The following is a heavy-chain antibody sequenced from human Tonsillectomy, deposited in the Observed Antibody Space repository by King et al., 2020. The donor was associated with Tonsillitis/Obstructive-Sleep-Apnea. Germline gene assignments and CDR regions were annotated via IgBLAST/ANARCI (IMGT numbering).Heavy chain of an antibody. V-gene: IGHV3-74*01. D-gene: IGHD4-17*01. Sequence: EVQLVESGGGLVQPGGSLRLSCAASGFTFSSYWMHWVRQAPGKGLVWVSRINSDESSTNYADSVKGRFTISRDNAKNTLYLQMNSLRAEDTAVYYCARDPVTTGEGHLDYWGQGTLVTVSS. CDR3: ARDPVTTGEGHLDY. CDR1: GFTFSSYW. J-gene: IGHJ4*02. CDR2: INSDESST.